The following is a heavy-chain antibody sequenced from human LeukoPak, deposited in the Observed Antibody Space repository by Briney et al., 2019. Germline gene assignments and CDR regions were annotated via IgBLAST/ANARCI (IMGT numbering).Heavy chain of an antibody. J-gene: IGHJ4*02. Sequence: PGGSLRLSCAASGFTFSDYWMSWVRQTPGKGLEWVANIKQDESEKHYVDSVKGRFTISRDNAKNSLYLQMNSLRAEDTAVYYCAKDSPFDYWGQGTLVTVSS. CDR1: GFTFSDYW. CDR3: AKDSPFDY. V-gene: IGHV3-7*01. CDR2: IKQDESEK.